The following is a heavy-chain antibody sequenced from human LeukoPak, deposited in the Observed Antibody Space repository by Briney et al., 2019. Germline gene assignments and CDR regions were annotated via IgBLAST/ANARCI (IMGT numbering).Heavy chain of an antibody. CDR2: INPNSGGT. J-gene: IGHJ6*02. Sequence: ASVKVSCKASGYTFTGYYMHWVRQAPGQGLEWMGRINPNSGGTNYAQKFQGRVTMTRDTSISTAYMELSSLRSEDTAVYYCARDGRFVAADFYYGMDVWGQGTTVTVSS. CDR3: ARDGRFVAADFYYGMDV. D-gene: IGHD6-13*01. V-gene: IGHV1-2*06. CDR1: GYTFTGYY.